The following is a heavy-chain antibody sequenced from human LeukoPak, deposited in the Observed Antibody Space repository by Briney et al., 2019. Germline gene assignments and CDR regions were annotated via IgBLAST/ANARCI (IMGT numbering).Heavy chain of an antibody. CDR1: GYTFTSYG. Sequence: ASVKVSCKASGYTFTSYGISWVRQAPGQGLERMGWISAYNGSTNYAQKLQGRVTMTTDTSTSTAYMELRSLRSDDTAVYYCARDCGIAVAETIDYWGQGTLVTVSS. CDR2: ISAYNGST. D-gene: IGHD6-19*01. CDR3: ARDCGIAVAETIDY. J-gene: IGHJ4*02. V-gene: IGHV1-18*04.